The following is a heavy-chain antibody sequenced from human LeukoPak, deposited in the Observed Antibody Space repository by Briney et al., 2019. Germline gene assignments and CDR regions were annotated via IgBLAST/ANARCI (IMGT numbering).Heavy chain of an antibody. CDR2: ISGSGGST. Sequence: GGSLRLSCAASGFTFSSYAMSWVRQAPGKGLEWVSAISGSGGSTYYADSVKGRSTISRDNSKNTLYLQMNSLRAEDTAVYYCAKDSAEYCSSTSCSWFDYWGQGTLVTVSS. J-gene: IGHJ4*02. V-gene: IGHV3-23*01. CDR3: AKDSAEYCSSTSCSWFDY. D-gene: IGHD2-2*01. CDR1: GFTFSSYA.